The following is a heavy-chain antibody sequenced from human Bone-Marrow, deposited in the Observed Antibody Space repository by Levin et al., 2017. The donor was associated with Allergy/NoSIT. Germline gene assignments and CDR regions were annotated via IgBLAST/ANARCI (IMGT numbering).Heavy chain of an antibody. J-gene: IGHJ5*01. CDR2: INTKTGNP. CDR1: GYPFTTYS. CDR3: ARGGGGWSQFDS. V-gene: IGHV7-4-1*04. D-gene: IGHD6-19*01. Sequence: ASVKVSCKASGYPFTTYSIDWVRQAPGQGLEWMGRINTKTGNPTYAQAFPGRFVFSLDTSVNMAFLPISSLKADDTAVYYCARGGGGWSQFDSWGQGALVTVSS.